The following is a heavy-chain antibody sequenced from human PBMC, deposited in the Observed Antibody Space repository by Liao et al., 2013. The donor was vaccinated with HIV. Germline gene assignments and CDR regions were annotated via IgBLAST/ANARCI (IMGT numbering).Heavy chain of an antibody. CDR2: ISGNGGA. Sequence: QVQLQESGPRLMKPSETLSLTCSVSAGSISASYWNWIRQPAGKGLQWIGRISGNGGASYNPSLKTRVTMSVDTSKNRFSLQPISVTAADTAVYFCARGGSFFDDWGQGTLVTVSS. CDR3: ARGGSFFDD. V-gene: IGHV4-4*07. CDR1: AGSISASY. J-gene: IGHJ4*02. D-gene: IGHD5-12*01.